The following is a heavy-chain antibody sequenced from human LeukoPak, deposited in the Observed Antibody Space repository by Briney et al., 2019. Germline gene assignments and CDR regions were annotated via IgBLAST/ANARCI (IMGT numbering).Heavy chain of an antibody. D-gene: IGHD3-22*01. CDR2: IRYDGSNK. CDR1: GFTFSSYA. V-gene: IGHV3-30*02. Sequence: GGSLRLSCAASGFTFSSYAMSWVRQAPGKGLEWLTFIRYDGSNKYYADSLKGRFTISRDNSKNTLYLQMYSLGAEDTAVYYCAKEAFVYSGYFPLDYWGQGTLVTVSS. CDR3: AKEAFVYSGYFPLDY. J-gene: IGHJ4*02.